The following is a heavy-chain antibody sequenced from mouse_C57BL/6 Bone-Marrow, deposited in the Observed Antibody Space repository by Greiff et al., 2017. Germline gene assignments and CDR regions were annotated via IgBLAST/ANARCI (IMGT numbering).Heavy chain of an antibody. V-gene: IGHV7-3*01. D-gene: IGHD1-1*01. CDR2: IRNNANGYTT. CDR3: ARSQVVYFDY. Sequence: EVQGVESGGGLVQPGGSLSLSCAASGFTFTDYYMSWVRQPPGKALEWLGFIRNNANGYTTEYSASVKGRFTISSDNSQSILYLQMNALRADDSATYYCARSQVVYFDYWGQGTTLTVSS. J-gene: IGHJ2*01. CDR1: GFTFTDYY.